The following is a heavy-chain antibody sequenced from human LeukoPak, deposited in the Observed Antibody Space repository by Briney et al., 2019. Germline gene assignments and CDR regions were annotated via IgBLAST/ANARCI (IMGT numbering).Heavy chain of an antibody. CDR3: ARRGNMSSHAFDI. D-gene: IGHD2/OR15-2a*01. J-gene: IGHJ3*02. Sequence: GGSLRLSCAASGFTSGGYGMGWVRQAPGQGLEWLSYIKSSDTSTFYADSVKGRFTVSRDNAKNSLYLQMNSLRAEDMAVYYCARRGNMSSHAFDIWGQGTVVTASS. CDR2: IKSSDTST. CDR1: GFTSGGYG. V-gene: IGHV3-11*01.